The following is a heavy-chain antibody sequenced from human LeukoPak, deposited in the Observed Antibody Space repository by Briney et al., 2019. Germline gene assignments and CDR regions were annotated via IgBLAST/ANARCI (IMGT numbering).Heavy chain of an antibody. V-gene: IGHV4-59*01. Sequence: KPSETLSLTCAVSGGSISSYYWSWIRQPPGKGLEWIGYIYYSGSTNYNPSLKSRVTISADTSKNQFSLKLSSVTAADTAVYYCARGYDFWSAPYGYWGQGTLVTVSS. J-gene: IGHJ4*02. D-gene: IGHD3-3*01. CDR2: IYYSGST. CDR3: ARGYDFWSAPYGY. CDR1: GGSISSYY.